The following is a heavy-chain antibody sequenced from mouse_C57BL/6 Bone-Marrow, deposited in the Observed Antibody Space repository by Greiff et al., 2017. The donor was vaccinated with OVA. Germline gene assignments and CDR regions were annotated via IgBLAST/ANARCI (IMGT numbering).Heavy chain of an antibody. CDR3: TRLNRSGYFDY. D-gene: IGHD3-1*01. J-gene: IGHJ2*01. V-gene: IGHV5-9-1*02. CDR2: ISSGGDYI. CDR1: GFTFSSYA. Sequence: EVMLVESGEGLVKPGGSLKLSCAASGFTFSSYAMSWVRQTPEKRLEWVAYISSGGDYIYYADTVKGRFTISRDNARNTLYLQMSSLKSEDTAMYYCTRLNRSGYFDYWGQGTTLTVSS.